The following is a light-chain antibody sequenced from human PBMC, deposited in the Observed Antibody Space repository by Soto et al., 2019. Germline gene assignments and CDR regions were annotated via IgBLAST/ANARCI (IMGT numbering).Light chain of an antibody. CDR2: EVS. J-gene: IGLJ2*01. Sequence: QSVLTQPASVSGSPGQSITISCTGTSSDVGSYNLVSWYQQHPGKAPKLMIYEVSKRPSGVSNRFSGSKSGNTASLTISGRQAEDEADYYCCSYAGSSTVVFGGGTKLTVL. CDR3: CSYAGSSTVV. CDR1: SSDVGSYNL. V-gene: IGLV2-23*02.